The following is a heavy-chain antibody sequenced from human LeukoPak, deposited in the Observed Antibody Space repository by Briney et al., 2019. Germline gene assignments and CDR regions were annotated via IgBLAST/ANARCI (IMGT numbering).Heavy chain of an antibody. Sequence: PSETLSLTCTVSGGSISSYYWSWIRQPPGKGLEWIGYIYYGGSTNYNPSLKSRVTISVDTSKNQFSLKLSSVTAADTAVYYCARERNLWFGETHAFDIWGQGTMVTVSS. CDR2: IYYGGST. D-gene: IGHD3-10*01. V-gene: IGHV4-59*01. CDR1: GGSISSYY. CDR3: ARERNLWFGETHAFDI. J-gene: IGHJ3*02.